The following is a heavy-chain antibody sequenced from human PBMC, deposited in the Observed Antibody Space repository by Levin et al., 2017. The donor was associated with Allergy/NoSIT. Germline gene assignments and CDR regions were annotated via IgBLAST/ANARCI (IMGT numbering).Heavy chain of an antibody. Sequence: ASGPTLVKPTQTLTLTCTFSGFSLNTNNMRVSWIRQPPGKALEWLARIDWDDDKFYKTSLRTRLTISKDTSKNQVVLTMTNMDPVDTATYYCARSVFGGVGLDYWGQGILVTVSS. D-gene: IGHD3-3*01. J-gene: IGHJ4*02. CDR2: IDWDDDK. V-gene: IGHV2-70*04. CDR1: GFSLNTNNMR. CDR3: ARSVFGGVGLDY.